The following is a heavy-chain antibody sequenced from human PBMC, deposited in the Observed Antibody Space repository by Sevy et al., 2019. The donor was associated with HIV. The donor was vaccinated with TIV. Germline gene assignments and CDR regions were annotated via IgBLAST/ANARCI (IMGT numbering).Heavy chain of an antibody. J-gene: IGHJ4*02. D-gene: IGHD2-2*01. V-gene: IGHV3-23*01. CDR1: GFTFSNYA. CDR3: AREGCSKPHDY. CDR2: FSFGCGKI. Sequence: GGSLRLSCAASGFTFSNYAMSWVRQAPGKGLEWVSTFSFGCGKIDYADSVKGRFTISRDNAKNTLYLQMNSLRAEDTALSYCAREGCSKPHDYWGQGTLVTVSS.